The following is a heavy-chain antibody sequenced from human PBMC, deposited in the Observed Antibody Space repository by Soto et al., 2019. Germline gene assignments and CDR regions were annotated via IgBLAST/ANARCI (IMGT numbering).Heavy chain of an antibody. CDR2: INAGNGNT. Sequence: GASVKVSCKASGYTFTSYGMHWVRQAPGQRLEWMGWINAGNGNTKYSQKFQGRVTITRDTSASTAYMELSSLRSEDTAVYYCARSTMIVVANPELGYWGQGALVNVSS. D-gene: IGHD3-22*01. CDR1: GYTFTSYG. J-gene: IGHJ4*02. V-gene: IGHV1-3*01. CDR3: ARSTMIVVANPELGY.